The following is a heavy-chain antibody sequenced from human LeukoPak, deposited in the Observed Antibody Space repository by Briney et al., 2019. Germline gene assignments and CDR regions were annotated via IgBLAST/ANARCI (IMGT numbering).Heavy chain of an antibody. J-gene: IGHJ4*02. D-gene: IGHD3-10*01. V-gene: IGHV5-51*01. CDR3: ARQSRDGSKTRGYYFDY. CDR2: IDPADSDT. Sequence: GESLRISCQVSGYSFTNYWIGWVRQMPGKGLESMGIIDPADSDTAYSPSFQGQVTVSADKSISTVYLQWSSLKASDTAMYYCARQSRDGSKTRGYYFDYWGQGTLVTVS. CDR1: GYSFTNYW.